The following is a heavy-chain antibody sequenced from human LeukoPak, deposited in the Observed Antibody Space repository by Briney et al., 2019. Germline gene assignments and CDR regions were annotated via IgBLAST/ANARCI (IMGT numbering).Heavy chain of an antibody. CDR2: INHSGST. CDR1: GGSFSGYY. J-gene: IGHJ5*02. CDR3: ARALSMVRGVIAPGGNWFDP. D-gene: IGHD3-10*01. V-gene: IGHV4-34*01. Sequence: PSETLSLTCAVYGGSFSGYYWSWIRQPPGKGLEWIGEINHSGSTNYNPSLKSRVTISVDTSKNQFSLKLSSVTAADTAVYYCARALSMVRGVIAPGGNWFDPWGQGTLVTVSS.